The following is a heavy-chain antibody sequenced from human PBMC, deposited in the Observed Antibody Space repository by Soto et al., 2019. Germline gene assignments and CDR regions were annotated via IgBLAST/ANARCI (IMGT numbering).Heavy chain of an antibody. J-gene: IGHJ5*02. CDR3: ARGKEGVTTGNWFDP. CDR1: GGSFSGYY. D-gene: IGHD4-17*01. Sequence: QVQLQQWGAGLLKPSETLSLTCAVYGGSFSGYYWSWIRQPPGKGLEWIGEINHSGSTNYNPCLKSRVTISVDTSKNQFSLKLSSVTAADTAVYYCARGKEGVTTGNWFDPWGQGTLVTVSS. V-gene: IGHV4-34*01. CDR2: INHSGST.